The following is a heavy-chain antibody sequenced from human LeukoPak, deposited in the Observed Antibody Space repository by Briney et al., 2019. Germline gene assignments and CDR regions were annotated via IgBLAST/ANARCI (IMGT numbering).Heavy chain of an antibody. J-gene: IGHJ3*02. CDR3: ARDQFWELVVCTFHI. Sequence: GRSLRLSCAASGFTFSSYAMHWVRQAPGKGLEWVAVISHDGSNKYYADSVKGRFTISRDNSKNTLYLQMNSLRAEDAAVYYCARDQFWELVVCTFHIWGQGTMVTVSS. CDR2: ISHDGSNK. CDR1: GFTFSSYA. V-gene: IGHV3-30-3*01. D-gene: IGHD3-10*01.